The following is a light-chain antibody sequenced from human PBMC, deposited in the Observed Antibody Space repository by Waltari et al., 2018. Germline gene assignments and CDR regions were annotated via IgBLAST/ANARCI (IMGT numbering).Light chain of an antibody. CDR1: QGISSY. Sequence: IQLTQSPLSLSASVGDRVTITCRASQGISSYLAWYQQKAGRAPKLLIYGGSTLPNGVPSMFSGSGFGTDFTLTISSLQPEDFATYYCLQVNSYPFTFGPGTTVDIK. CDR2: GGS. CDR3: LQVNSYPFT. V-gene: IGKV1-9*01. J-gene: IGKJ3*01.